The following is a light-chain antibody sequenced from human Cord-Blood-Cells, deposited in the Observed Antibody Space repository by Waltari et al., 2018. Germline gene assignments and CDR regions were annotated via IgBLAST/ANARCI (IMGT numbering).Light chain of an antibody. CDR3: SSYTSSSTSWV. V-gene: IGLV2-14*01. J-gene: IGLJ3*02. CDR1: SSDVGGYNY. Sequence: QSALTQPASVSGSPGQSITISCTGTSSDVGGYNYVSWYQQHPGKAPKTMIYHVSNRPPGVSNRFSGSKSGNTASLTISGLQAEDEADYYCSSYTSSSTSWVFGGGTKLTVL. CDR2: HVS.